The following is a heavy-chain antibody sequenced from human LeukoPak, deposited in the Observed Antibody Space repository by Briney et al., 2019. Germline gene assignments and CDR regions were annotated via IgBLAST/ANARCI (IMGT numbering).Heavy chain of an antibody. CDR3: AREGTGSLAY. CDR1: GFPVSDYY. D-gene: IGHD1-1*01. J-gene: IGHJ4*02. Sequence: GGSLRLSCVASGFPVSDYYMSWIRQAPGKGLEWVSYISSTGNHINYADSVTGRFTISRDSAKNSLYLQMSSLTVEDTAIYYCAREGTGSLAYWGQGVLVTVSS. V-gene: IGHV3-11*01. CDR2: ISSTGNHI.